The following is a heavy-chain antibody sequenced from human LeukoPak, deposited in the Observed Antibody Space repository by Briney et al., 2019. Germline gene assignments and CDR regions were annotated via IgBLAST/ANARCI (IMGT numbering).Heavy chain of an antibody. Sequence: GRSLRLSCAASGFIFSSYAMHWVRQAPGKGLEWVAVISYDGSKKFYGDSVKGRFTISRDNSNNTLYLQMNSLGAEDTALYYCARDSGSGWFFDYWGQGTLVTVSS. D-gene: IGHD6-19*01. V-gene: IGHV3-30-3*01. J-gene: IGHJ4*02. CDR2: ISYDGSKK. CDR3: ARDSGSGWFFDY. CDR1: GFIFSSYA.